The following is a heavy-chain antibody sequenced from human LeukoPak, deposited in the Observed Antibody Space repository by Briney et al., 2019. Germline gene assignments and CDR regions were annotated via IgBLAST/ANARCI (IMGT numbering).Heavy chain of an antibody. D-gene: IGHD6-19*01. CDR2: ISYDGRNI. CDR1: GFTFTIYN. Sequence: GGSLRLSCVASGFTFTIYNIHWVRQAPGKGLEWVAVISYDGRNIYYADSVKGRFTVSRDSSKSTLFLQMNSLRTEDTAIYYCARESRRWLGWFDPWGQGTLVTVSS. CDR3: ARESRRWLGWFDP. J-gene: IGHJ5*02. V-gene: IGHV3-30*04.